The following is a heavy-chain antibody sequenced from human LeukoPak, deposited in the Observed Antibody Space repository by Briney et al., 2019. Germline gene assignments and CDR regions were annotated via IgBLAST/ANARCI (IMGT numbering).Heavy chain of an antibody. CDR1: GFTFSSYA. CDR2: ISYDGSNK. D-gene: IGHD1-26*01. V-gene: IGHV3-30-3*01. Sequence: GGSLRLSCAASGFTFSSYAMHWVRQAPGKGLEWVAVISYDGSNKYYADSVKGRFTISRDNSKNTLYLQMSSLRAEDTAVYYCASGGQTELYGMDVWGQGTTVTVSS. J-gene: IGHJ6*02. CDR3: ASGGQTELYGMDV.